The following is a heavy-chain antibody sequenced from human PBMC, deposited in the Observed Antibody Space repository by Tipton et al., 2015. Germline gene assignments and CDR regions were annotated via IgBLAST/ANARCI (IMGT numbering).Heavy chain of an antibody. J-gene: IGHJ4*02. Sequence: QVQLVQSGAEVKKPGASVKVSCKASGYTFTGYYMHWVRQAPGQGLEWMGIINPSDESTSYAQKFQGRVTMTRDTSTGTFYVEMRSLRSEDTAMYYCARDSPPGDWGQGTLVTVSS. CDR2: INPSDEST. V-gene: IGHV1-46*01. CDR1: GYTFTGYY. CDR3: ARDSPPGD. D-gene: IGHD3-10*01.